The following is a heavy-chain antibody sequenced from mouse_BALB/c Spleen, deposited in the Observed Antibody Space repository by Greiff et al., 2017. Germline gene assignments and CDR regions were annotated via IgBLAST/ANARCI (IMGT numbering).Heavy chain of an antibody. CDR2: INPSTGYT. CDR3: ARDYGSSYFAY. J-gene: IGHJ3*01. D-gene: IGHD1-1*01. V-gene: IGHV1-7*01. CDR1: GYTFTSYW. Sequence: QVQLKESGAELAKPGASVKMSCKASGYTFTSYWMHWVKQRPGQGLEWIGYINPSTGYTEYNQKFKDKATLTADKSSSTAYMQLSSLTSEDSAVYYCARDYGSSYFAYWGQGTLVTVSA.